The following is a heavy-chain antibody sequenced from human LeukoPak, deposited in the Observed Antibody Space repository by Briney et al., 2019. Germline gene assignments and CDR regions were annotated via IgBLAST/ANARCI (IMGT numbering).Heavy chain of an antibody. J-gene: IGHJ3*02. CDR2: ISGSGGGT. CDR3: AKASGIGGSFYGLYAFDI. CDR1: GFTFSSYA. D-gene: IGHD1-26*01. V-gene: IGHV3-23*01. Sequence: GGSLRLSCAASGFTFSSYAMNWVRQAPGKELEWVSTISGSGGGTYYADSMKGRFTISRDNSKNTLYLQMNSLRAEDTAVYYCAKASGIGGSFYGLYAFDIWGQGTMVTVSS.